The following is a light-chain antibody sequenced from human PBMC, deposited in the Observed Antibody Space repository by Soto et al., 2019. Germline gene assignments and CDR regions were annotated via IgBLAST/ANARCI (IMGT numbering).Light chain of an antibody. CDR2: TAS. CDR1: ESIGSY. Sequence: DIQMTQSPASLSASLGDRVTITCRASESIGSYLNWYQQKPGKAPKLLISTASSLQRGVPSRFSGRGFGTDFTITISGLQPEDFATYYCQQSYSTPLITFGQGTRLEI. CDR3: QQSYSTPLIT. J-gene: IGKJ5*01. V-gene: IGKV1-39*01.